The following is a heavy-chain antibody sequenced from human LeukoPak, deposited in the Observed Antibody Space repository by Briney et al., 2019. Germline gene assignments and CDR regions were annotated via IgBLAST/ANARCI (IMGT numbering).Heavy chain of an antibody. D-gene: IGHD3-10*01. Sequence: GASVKVSCKASGYILSSYNMHWVRQAPGKGLEWMGGFDPEDGETIYAQKFQGRVTMTEDTSTDTAYMELSSLRSEDTAVYYCATLAMVRGVIGGSWFDPWGQGTLVTVSS. CDR1: GYILSSYN. V-gene: IGHV1-24*01. J-gene: IGHJ5*02. CDR3: ATLAMVRGVIGGSWFDP. CDR2: FDPEDGET.